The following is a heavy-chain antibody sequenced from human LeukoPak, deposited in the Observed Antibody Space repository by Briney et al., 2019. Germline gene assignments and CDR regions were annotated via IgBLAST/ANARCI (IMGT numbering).Heavy chain of an antibody. D-gene: IGHD3-22*01. Sequence: PSETLSLTCTVSGGSISSYYWSWIRQPPGKGLEWIGEINHSGSTNYNPSLKSRDTISVDTSKNQFSLKLSSVTAADTAVYYCARHGVNYDSRGYWFDPWGQGTLVTVSS. CDR1: GGSISSYY. CDR3: ARHGVNYDSRGYWFDP. J-gene: IGHJ5*02. CDR2: INHSGST. V-gene: IGHV4-34*01.